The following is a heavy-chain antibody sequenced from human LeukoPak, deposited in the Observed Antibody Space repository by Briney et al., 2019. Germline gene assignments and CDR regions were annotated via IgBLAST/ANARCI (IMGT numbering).Heavy chain of an antibody. Sequence: PSETLSLTCAVYGGSFSGHHWSWIRQPPGKGLEWIGEINHSGSTSYNPSLKSRVTISVDSSKNQFSLKLTSVTAADTAVYYCARGSQYYYDSAGYYSHDYWGQGTLVTVSS. CDR3: ARGSQYYYDSAGYYSHDY. D-gene: IGHD3-22*01. V-gene: IGHV4-34*01. J-gene: IGHJ4*02. CDR1: GGSFSGHH. CDR2: INHSGST.